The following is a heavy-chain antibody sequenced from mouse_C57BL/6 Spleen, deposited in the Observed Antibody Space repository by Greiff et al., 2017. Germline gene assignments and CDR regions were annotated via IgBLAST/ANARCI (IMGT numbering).Heavy chain of an antibody. Sequence: QVQLKQSGPELVKPGASVKISCKASGYAFSSSWMNWVKQRPGKGLEWIGRIYPGDGDTNYNGKFKGKATLTADKSSSTAYMQLSSLTSEDSAVCFCARDGNYEAYWGQGTLVTVSA. J-gene: IGHJ3*01. V-gene: IGHV1-82*01. D-gene: IGHD2-1*01. CDR3: ARDGNYEAY. CDR2: IYPGDGDT. CDR1: GYAFSSSW.